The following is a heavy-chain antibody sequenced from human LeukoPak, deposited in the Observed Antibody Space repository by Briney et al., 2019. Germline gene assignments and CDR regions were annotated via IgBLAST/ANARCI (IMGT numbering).Heavy chain of an antibody. V-gene: IGHV3-30-3*01. CDR1: GFTFSSYA. Sequence: PGGSLRLSCAASGFTFSSYATHWVRQAPGKGLEWVAVISYDGSNKYYADSVKGRFTISRDNSKNTLYLQMNSLRSEDTGLYFCAQDVRIEEVPLLGPGFWGQGTLVTVSS. CDR3: AQDVRIEEVPLLGPGF. CDR2: ISYDGSNK. J-gene: IGHJ4*02. D-gene: IGHD2-21*01.